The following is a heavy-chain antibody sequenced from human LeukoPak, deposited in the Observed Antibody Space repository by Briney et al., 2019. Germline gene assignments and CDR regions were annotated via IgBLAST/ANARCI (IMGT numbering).Heavy chain of an antibody. CDR2: ISSSSSYI. V-gene: IGHV3-21*01. Sequence: PGGSLRLSCETAGFTFSSYVMHWVRRTPGKGLEWVSSISSSSSYIYYADSVKGRFTISRDNAKNSLYLQMNSLRAEDTAVYYCARGSGDKLRYFDWLLPTLIYYFDYWGQGTLVTVSS. D-gene: IGHD3-9*01. J-gene: IGHJ4*02. CDR1: GFTFSSYV. CDR3: ARGSGDKLRYFDWLLPTLIYYFDY.